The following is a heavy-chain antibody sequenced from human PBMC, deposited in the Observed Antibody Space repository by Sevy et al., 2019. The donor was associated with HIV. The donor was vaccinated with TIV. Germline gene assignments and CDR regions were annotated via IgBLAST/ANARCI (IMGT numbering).Heavy chain of an antibody. CDR1: EFTFSSYA. Sequence: GGSLRLSCAASEFTFSSYARSWVRQAPGKGLEWVSAISGSGGSTYYADSVKGRFTISRDNSKNTLYLQMNSLRAEDTAVYYCAKAPAPPYSSGWYFDYWGQGTLVTVSS. V-gene: IGHV3-23*01. CDR2: ISGSGGST. CDR3: AKAPAPPYSSGWYFDY. D-gene: IGHD6-19*01. J-gene: IGHJ4*02.